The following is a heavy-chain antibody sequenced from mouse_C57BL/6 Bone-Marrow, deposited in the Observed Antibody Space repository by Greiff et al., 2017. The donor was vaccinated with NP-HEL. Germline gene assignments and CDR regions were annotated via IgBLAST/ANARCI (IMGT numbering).Heavy chain of an antibody. CDR1: GYAFSSSW. D-gene: IGHD1-1*01. V-gene: IGHV1-82*01. CDR2: IYPGDGDT. Sequence: QVQLKQSGPELVKPGASVKISCKASGYAFSSSWMNWVKQRPGKGLEWIGRIYPGDGDTNYNGKFKGKATLTADKSSSTAYRQRSSLTSEDSAVYFCARGGDYGSSSWYFDVWGTGTTVTVSS. CDR3: ARGGDYGSSSWYFDV. J-gene: IGHJ1*03.